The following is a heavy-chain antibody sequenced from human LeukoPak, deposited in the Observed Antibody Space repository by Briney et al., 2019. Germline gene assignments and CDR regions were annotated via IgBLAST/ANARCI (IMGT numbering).Heavy chain of an antibody. CDR3: ARGARDFWSGYYGY. Sequence: GASVTVSCKATGGTFSSYALSWVRQAPGQGLAWMGGIIHIFGRTNCAQKFQGRVTITTDESTSTAYMELSSLRSEDTAVYYCARGARDFWSGYYGYWGQGTLVSVSS. D-gene: IGHD3-3*01. V-gene: IGHV1-69*05. CDR2: IIHIFGRT. CDR1: GGTFSSYA. J-gene: IGHJ4*02.